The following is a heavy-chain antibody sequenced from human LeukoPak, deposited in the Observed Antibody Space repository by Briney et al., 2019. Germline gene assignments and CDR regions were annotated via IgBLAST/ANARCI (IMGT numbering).Heavy chain of an antibody. D-gene: IGHD2-21*02. J-gene: IGHJ4*02. Sequence: GGSLRLSCAASGFAFSSYALHWVRQAPGQGLQWVASISYDGDNKYYADSVRGRFTISRGSAKNTLYLQMSSLSTEDTAMYYCARSIVVVTYLAYWGQGTLVTVSS. CDR1: GFAFSSYA. V-gene: IGHV3-30-3*01. CDR3: ARSIVVVTYLAY. CDR2: ISYDGDNK.